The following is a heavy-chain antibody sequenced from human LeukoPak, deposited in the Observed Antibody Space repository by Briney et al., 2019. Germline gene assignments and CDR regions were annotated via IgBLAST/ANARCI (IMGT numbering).Heavy chain of an antibody. Sequence: GASVKVSCKASGYTFTSYYMHWVRQAPGQGLEWMGWISAYNGNTNYAQKLQGRVTMTTDTSTSTAYMELRSLRSDDTAVYYCARASGGSYYFFYYYYYMDVWGKGTTVTVSS. CDR3: ARASGGSYYFFYYYYYMDV. D-gene: IGHD1-26*01. V-gene: IGHV1-18*04. J-gene: IGHJ6*03. CDR1: GYTFTSYY. CDR2: ISAYNGNT.